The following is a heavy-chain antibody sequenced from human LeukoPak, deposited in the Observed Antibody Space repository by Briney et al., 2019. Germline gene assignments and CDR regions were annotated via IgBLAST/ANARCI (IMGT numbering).Heavy chain of an antibody. CDR3: ARDPSRSCAGGNCFSS. D-gene: IGHD2-15*01. Sequence: SGTLSLTCAVYGGSFSGYYWSWIRQPPGKGLEWIGEINHSGSTNYNPSLKSRVTISVATSTNQFSLNVRSVSAADTAVYYCARDPSRSCAGGNCFSSWGQGTLVIVSS. CDR1: GGSFSGYY. J-gene: IGHJ5*02. V-gene: IGHV4-34*01. CDR2: INHSGST.